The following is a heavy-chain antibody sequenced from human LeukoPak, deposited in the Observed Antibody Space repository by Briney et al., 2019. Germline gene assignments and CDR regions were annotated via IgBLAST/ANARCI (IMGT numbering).Heavy chain of an antibody. Sequence: GGSLRLSCAAPRFIFSRYSMNWVRQAPGKGLELISYISSSSSTIYYADSVKGRFTISRDNAKNSLYLQMNGLRDEDTAVYYCARAFEAGAWFGMDVWGQGTTVTASS. CDR1: RFIFSRYS. V-gene: IGHV3-48*02. D-gene: IGHD3-9*01. CDR3: ARAFEAGAWFGMDV. CDR2: ISSSSSTI. J-gene: IGHJ6*02.